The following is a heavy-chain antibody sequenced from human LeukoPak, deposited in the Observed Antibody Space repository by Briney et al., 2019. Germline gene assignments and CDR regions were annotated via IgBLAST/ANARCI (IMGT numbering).Heavy chain of an antibody. V-gene: IGHV1-18*01. D-gene: IGHD2-15*01. J-gene: IGHJ4*02. CDR1: GYTFTSYG. CDR2: ISAYNGNT. CDR3: ARGGGSHRYCSGGSCYSVLDY. Sequence: ASVKVSCKASGYTFTSYGISWVRQAPGQGLEWMGWISAYNGNTNYAQKLQGRVTMTTDTSTSTAYMELRSLRSDDTAVYYCARGGGSHRYCSGGSCYSVLDYWGQGTLVTVSS.